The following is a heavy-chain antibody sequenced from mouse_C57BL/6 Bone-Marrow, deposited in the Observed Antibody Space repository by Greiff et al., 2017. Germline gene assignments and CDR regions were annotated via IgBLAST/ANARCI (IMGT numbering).Heavy chain of an antibody. CDR1: GYTFTSYT. CDR2: INPSSGYT. CDR3: ARLYDGYYGWAY. J-gene: IGHJ3*01. Sequence: QVQLQQSGAELARPGASVTMSCKASGYTFTSYTMHWVKQRPGQGLEWIGYINPSSGYTKYNQKFKDKATLTADKSYSTAYMQLSNLTSEDSAVYYCARLYDGYYGWAYWGQGTLVTVSA. D-gene: IGHD2-3*01. V-gene: IGHV1-4*01.